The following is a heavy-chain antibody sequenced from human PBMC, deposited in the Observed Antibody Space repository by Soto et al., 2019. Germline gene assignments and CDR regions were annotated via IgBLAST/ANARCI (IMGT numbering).Heavy chain of an antibody. CDR3: AKDGQWLDVYLES. D-gene: IGHD6-19*01. CDR2: IDSSSVYI. Sequence: GGSLRLSCAASAFTFSTYSMNWVRQAPGKGLEWVASIDSSSVYIYYADSVKGRFTISRDNSKDTLYLQMTRLRAEDTATYYCAKDGQWLDVYLESWGQGTQVTV. V-gene: IGHV3-21*04. CDR1: AFTFSTYS. J-gene: IGHJ4*02.